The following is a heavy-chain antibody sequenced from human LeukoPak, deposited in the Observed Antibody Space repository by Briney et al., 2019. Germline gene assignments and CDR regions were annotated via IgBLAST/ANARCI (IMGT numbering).Heavy chain of an antibody. V-gene: IGHV3-33*01. CDR2: IWYDGSNK. Sequence: RGSLRLSCAASGFTFSSYGMHWVRQAPGKGLEWVAVIWYDGSNKYYADSVKGRFTISRDNSKNTLYLQMNSLRAEDTAVYYCARELYDSSGYYYSTFDYWGQGTLVTVSS. CDR3: ARELYDSSGYYYSTFDY. D-gene: IGHD3-22*01. CDR1: GFTFSSYG. J-gene: IGHJ4*02.